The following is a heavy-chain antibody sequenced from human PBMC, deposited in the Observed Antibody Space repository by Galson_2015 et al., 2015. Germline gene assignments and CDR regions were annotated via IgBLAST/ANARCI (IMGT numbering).Heavy chain of an antibody. D-gene: IGHD2-2*01. J-gene: IGHJ6*02. CDR3: ARDSHVPAAIQENQAYYGMDV. CDR1: GFTFSSYW. V-gene: IGHV3-7*01. Sequence: SLRLSCAASGFTFSSYWMSWVRQAPGKGLEWVANIKQDGSEKYYVDSVKGRFTISRDNAKNSLYLQMNSLRAEDTAVYYCARDSHVPAAIQENQAYYGMDVWGQGTTVTVSS. CDR2: IKQDGSEK.